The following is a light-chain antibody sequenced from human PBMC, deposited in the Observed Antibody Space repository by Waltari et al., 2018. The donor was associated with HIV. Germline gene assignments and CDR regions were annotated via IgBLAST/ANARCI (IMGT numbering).Light chain of an antibody. CDR1: NSDFGTYDY. Sequence: QSALTQPPSASGSPGQSVTLSCTGTNSDFGTYDYVSWYQQHPGKAPKLVISEVTKRPSGVSDRFSGSKSGNTAFLTVSGLQAEDEADYYCSSFANRDGFYVLFGGGTRLTVL. CDR3: SSFANRDGFYVL. J-gene: IGLJ2*01. V-gene: IGLV2-8*01. CDR2: EVT.